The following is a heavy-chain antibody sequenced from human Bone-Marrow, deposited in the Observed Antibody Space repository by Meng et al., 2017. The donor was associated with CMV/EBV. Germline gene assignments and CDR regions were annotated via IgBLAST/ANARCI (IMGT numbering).Heavy chain of an antibody. Sequence: SETLSLTCTVYGGSFNAYYYNWFRQAPGKGLEWIGEINHSGSTNYNPSLKSRVTISVDKSKNQFSLRLTSVTAADTAVYYCARGSMVYARGNYYYYGMDVWGQGTTVTVSS. CDR1: GGSFNAYY. D-gene: IGHD2-8*01. V-gene: IGHV4-34*01. J-gene: IGHJ6*02. CDR3: ARGSMVYARGNYYYYGMDV. CDR2: INHSGST.